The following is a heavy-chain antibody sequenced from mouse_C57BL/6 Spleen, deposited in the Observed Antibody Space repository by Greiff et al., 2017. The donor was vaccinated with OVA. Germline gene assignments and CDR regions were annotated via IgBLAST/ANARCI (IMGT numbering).Heavy chain of an antibody. Sequence: VQLQQSGPELVKPGASVKISCKASGYSFTGYYMNWVKQSPEKSLEWIGELNPSTGGTTYKQKFKAKATLTVDKSSSTAYMQLKSLTSEDSAVYYCARKGHYYGSSYWYFDVWGTGTTVTVSS. CDR1: GYSFTGYY. CDR3: ARKGHYYGSSYWYFDV. V-gene: IGHV1-42*01. CDR2: LNPSTGGT. D-gene: IGHD1-1*01. J-gene: IGHJ1*03.